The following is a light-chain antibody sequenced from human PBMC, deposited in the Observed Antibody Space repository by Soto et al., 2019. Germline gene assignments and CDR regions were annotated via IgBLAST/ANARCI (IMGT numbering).Light chain of an antibody. Sequence: DIQMTQFPSTLSASVGDRVTITCRASQSISSWLAWYQQKPGKAPKLLIYDASSLESGVPSRFSGSGSGTEFTLTISSLQPDDFATYYCQQYNSYSITFGPGTKVDIK. CDR1: QSISSW. CDR3: QQYNSYSIT. V-gene: IGKV1-5*01. CDR2: DAS. J-gene: IGKJ3*01.